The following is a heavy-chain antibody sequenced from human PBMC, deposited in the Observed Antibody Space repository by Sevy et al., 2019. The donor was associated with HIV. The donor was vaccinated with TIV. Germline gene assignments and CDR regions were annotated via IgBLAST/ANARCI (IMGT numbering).Heavy chain of an antibody. D-gene: IGHD5-12*01. V-gene: IGHV3-7*01. Sequence: GGSLRLSCEGSGFIFNSYWMSWVRQAPGKGLEWVANIKEDGGEENYVDSVKGRFTISRDNAKNSVYLEMNSLRVEDTAVYFCASEYSFAAFFDYWGQGTRVTVSS. CDR1: GFIFNSYW. J-gene: IGHJ4*02. CDR3: ASEYSFAAFFDY. CDR2: IKEDGGEE.